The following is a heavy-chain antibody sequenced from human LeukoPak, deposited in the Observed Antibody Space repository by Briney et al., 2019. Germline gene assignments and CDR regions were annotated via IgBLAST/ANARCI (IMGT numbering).Heavy chain of an antibody. V-gene: IGHV1-2*06. J-gene: IGHJ5*02. CDR1: GYTFTGYY. Sequence: ASVKVSCKASGYTFTGYYMLWVRQASGQGLEWMGRINPNSGGTNYAQKFQGRVTMTRDTSISTAYMELSRLRSDDTAVYYCAREARYSRHNWFDPWGQGTLVTVSS. D-gene: IGHD3-9*01. CDR3: AREARYSRHNWFDP. CDR2: INPNSGGT.